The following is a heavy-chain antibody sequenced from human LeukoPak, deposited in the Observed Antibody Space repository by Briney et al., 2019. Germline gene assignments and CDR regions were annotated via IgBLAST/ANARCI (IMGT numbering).Heavy chain of an antibody. D-gene: IGHD6-13*01. CDR2: IIPIFGTA. J-gene: IGHJ3*02. CDR3: ARGVDSSHAFDI. CDR1: GGTFSSYA. V-gene: IGHV1-69*05. Sequence: SVKVSCKASGGTFSSYAISWVRQAPGQGLEWMGGIIPIFGTANYAQKFQGRVTITTDESTSTACMELSSLRSEDTAVYYCARGVDSSHAFDIWGQGTMVTVSS.